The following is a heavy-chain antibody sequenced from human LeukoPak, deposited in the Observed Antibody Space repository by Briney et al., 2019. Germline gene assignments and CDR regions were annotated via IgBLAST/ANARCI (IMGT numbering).Heavy chain of an antibody. CDR3: ARDYGGSSPFDY. Sequence: GGSLRLSCAASGFIFSSYEMHWVRQAPGKGLEWVSYISSSDDTIYYADSVKGRFTISRDNAKNSLYLQMNSLRAEDTAVYYCARDYGGSSPFDYWGQGTLVTVSS. CDR2: ISSSDDTI. J-gene: IGHJ4*02. V-gene: IGHV3-48*03. D-gene: IGHD4-23*01. CDR1: GFIFSSYE.